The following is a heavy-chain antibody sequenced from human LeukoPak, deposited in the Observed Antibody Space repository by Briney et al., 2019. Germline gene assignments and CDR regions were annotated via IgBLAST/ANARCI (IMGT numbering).Heavy chain of an antibody. CDR1: GYSISSGYY. D-gene: IGHD3-3*01. Sequence: SETLSLTCAVSGYSISSGYYWGWIRQPPGKGLEWIGSIYHSGSTYHNPSLKSRVTISVDTSKNQFSLKLSSVTAADTAVYYCARAHVLRFLEWAANFDYWGQGTLVTVSS. CDR2: IYHSGST. J-gene: IGHJ4*02. V-gene: IGHV4-38-2*01. CDR3: ARAHVLRFLEWAANFDY.